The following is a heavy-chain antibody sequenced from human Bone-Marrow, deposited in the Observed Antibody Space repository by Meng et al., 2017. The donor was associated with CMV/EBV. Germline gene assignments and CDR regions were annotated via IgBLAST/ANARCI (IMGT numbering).Heavy chain of an antibody. CDR1: GGSISSGGYY. J-gene: IGHJ4*02. D-gene: IGHD3-10*01. CDR2: IYYSGST. V-gene: IGHV4-31*03. CDR3: ARENDAGYFFDY. Sequence: LRLSCTVSGGSISSGGYYWSWIRQHPGKGLEWTGYIYYSGSTYYNPSLKSRVTISVDTSKNQFSLKLSSVTAEDTAVYYCARENDAGYFFDYWGQGTLVTVSS.